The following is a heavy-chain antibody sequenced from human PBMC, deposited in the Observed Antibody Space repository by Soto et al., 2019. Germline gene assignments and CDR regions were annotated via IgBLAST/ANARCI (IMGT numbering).Heavy chain of an antibody. CDR2: IWYDGSNK. Sequence: QVQLVESGGGVAQPGRSLRLSCAASGFTFSSYGMHWVRQAPGKGLEWVAVIWYDGSNKYYADSVKGRFTISRDNSKNTLYLQMNSLRAEDTAVYYCARGLGPDYYGSGSTVQDYWGQGTLVTVSS. J-gene: IGHJ4*02. D-gene: IGHD3-10*01. CDR3: ARGLGPDYYGSGSTVQDY. V-gene: IGHV3-33*01. CDR1: GFTFSSYG.